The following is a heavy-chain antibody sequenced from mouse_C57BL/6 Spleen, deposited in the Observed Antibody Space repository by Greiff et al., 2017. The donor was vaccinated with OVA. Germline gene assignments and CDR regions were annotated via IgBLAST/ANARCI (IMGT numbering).Heavy chain of an antibody. Sequence: QVQLQQPGAELVKPGASVKLSCKASGYTFTSYWMQWVKQRPGQGLEWIGEIDTSDSYTNYNQKFKGKATLTVDTSSITHYMQLSSLTSEDSAVYYCARRGITVVATADYWGQGTTLTVSS. CDR3: ARRGITVVATADY. CDR2: IDTSDSYT. D-gene: IGHD1-1*01. V-gene: IGHV1-50*01. CDR1: GYTFTSYW. J-gene: IGHJ2*01.